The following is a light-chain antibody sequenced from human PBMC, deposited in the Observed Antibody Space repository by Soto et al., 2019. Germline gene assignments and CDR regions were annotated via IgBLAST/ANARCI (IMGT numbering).Light chain of an antibody. V-gene: IGLV2-23*02. J-gene: IGLJ1*01. Sequence: QSALTQPASVSGSPGQSIAISCTGTSSDVGNYNLVSWYQQHPGKAPRLIIYEVSKRPSGVSDRFSGCKSGNTASLTISGLQAEDEADYYCCSYAGDPYGFGTGTKVTVL. CDR1: SSDVGNYNL. CDR3: CSYAGDPYG. CDR2: EVS.